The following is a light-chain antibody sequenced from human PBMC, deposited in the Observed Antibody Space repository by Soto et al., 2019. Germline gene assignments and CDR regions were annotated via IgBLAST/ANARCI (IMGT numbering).Light chain of an antibody. Sequence: QAVVTQEPSFSVSPGGTVTLTCGLSSGSVSTSYYPSWYQQTPGQAPRTLIYSTNTRSSGVPDRFSGSILGNKAALTITGAQADDESDYYCVLYMGSGIVVFDGGTKLTVL. V-gene: IGLV8-61*01. CDR1: SGSVSTSYY. CDR3: VLYMGSGIVV. CDR2: STN. J-gene: IGLJ2*01.